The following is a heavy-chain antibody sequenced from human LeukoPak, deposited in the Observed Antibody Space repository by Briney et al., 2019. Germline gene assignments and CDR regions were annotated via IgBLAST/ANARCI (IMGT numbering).Heavy chain of an antibody. V-gene: IGHV3-21*06. CDR2: ISSGSSYI. CDR1: GFTFSSYW. CDR3: ARAPGYRSFLDY. Sequence: GGSLRLSCAASGFTFSSYWMHWVRQAPGKGLEWVSFISSGSSYIYYADSVEGRFTISRDNAKNSLYLQMNSLRAEDMAVYYCARAPGYRSFLDYWGQGTLVTVSS. D-gene: IGHD5-12*01. J-gene: IGHJ4*02.